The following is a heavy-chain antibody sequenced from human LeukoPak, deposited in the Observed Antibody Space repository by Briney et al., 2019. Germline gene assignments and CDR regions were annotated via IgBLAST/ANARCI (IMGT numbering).Heavy chain of an antibody. CDR3: AREGYFDD. D-gene: IGHD6-13*01. CDR1: GHTFTGYY. CDR2: INHNSGAI. J-gene: IGHJ4*02. Sequence: VSVKVSCKASGHTFTGYYMLWVRQAPGQGVEWWGWINHNSGAINYAQNFQGRVTKTRDTAITTAYMELSRLRSDDTAVYYCAREGYFDDWGQGTMVTVSS. V-gene: IGHV1-2*02.